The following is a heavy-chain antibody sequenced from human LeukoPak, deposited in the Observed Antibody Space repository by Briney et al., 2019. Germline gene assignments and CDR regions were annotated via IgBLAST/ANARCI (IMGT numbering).Heavy chain of an antibody. D-gene: IGHD3-22*01. J-gene: IGHJ6*02. CDR2: IKQDGSEK. V-gene: IGHV3-7*01. Sequence: ETLSLTCTVSGGSISSYYWSWVRQAPGKGLEWVANIKQDGSEKYYVDSVKGRFTISRDNAKNSLYLQMNSLRAEDTAVYYCARLDSSGYYPTYYYYYGMDVWGQGTTVTVSS. CDR3: ARLDSSGYYPTYYYYYGMDV. CDR1: GGSISSYY.